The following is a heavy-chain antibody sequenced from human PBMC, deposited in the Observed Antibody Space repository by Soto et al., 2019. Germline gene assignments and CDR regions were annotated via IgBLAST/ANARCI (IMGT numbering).Heavy chain of an antibody. CDR1: GGSISSGGYY. V-gene: IGHV4-31*03. J-gene: IGHJ4*02. Sequence: QVQLQESGPGLVKPSQTLSLTCTFSGGSISSGGYYWSWIRQHPGKGLEWIGYIYYSGSTYYNPSRTERFTLSIDPSKTRFPLQLSAVTAADTDVYYCARLQSGYGGRSWYFDHWGQGTLVTVSS. CDR3: ARLQSGYGGRSWYFDH. CDR2: IYYSGST. D-gene: IGHD5-12*01.